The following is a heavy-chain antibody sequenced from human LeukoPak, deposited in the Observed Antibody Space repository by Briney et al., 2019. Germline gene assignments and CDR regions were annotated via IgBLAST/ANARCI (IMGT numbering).Heavy chain of an antibody. CDR2: ISGSGGST. D-gene: IGHD6-13*01. CDR1: GFTFSSYA. CDR3: AKDLRGIAAAVAFDY. Sequence: GGSLRLSCAASGFTFSSYAMSWVRQAPGKGLEWVSAISGSGGSTYYADSVKGRFTISRDNSKNTLYLRMKSLRAEDTAVYYCAKDLRGIAAAVAFDYWGQGTLVTVSS. V-gene: IGHV3-23*01. J-gene: IGHJ4*02.